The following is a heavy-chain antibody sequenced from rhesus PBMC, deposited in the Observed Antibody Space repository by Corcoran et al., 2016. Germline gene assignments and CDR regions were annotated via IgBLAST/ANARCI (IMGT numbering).Heavy chain of an antibody. D-gene: IGHD1-44*01. Sequence: QVTLQESGPGVVKPSETLSLTCAVSGGSVSGYPLWGWIRQPPGKGLEWIGYIYGGSGITTYNPSLKNRVTISKDTSKNQFSLKLSSLTAADTAVYYCAREPPLHDYWGQGVLVTVSS. CDR1: GGSVSGYPL. V-gene: IGHV4-73*01. CDR3: AREPPLHDY. CDR2: IYGGSGIT. J-gene: IGHJ4*01.